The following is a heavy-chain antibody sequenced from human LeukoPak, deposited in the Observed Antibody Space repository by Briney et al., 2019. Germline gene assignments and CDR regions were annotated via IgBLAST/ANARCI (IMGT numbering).Heavy chain of an antibody. J-gene: IGHJ4*02. V-gene: IGHV1-24*01. Sequence: PGGSLRLSCAASGFTFSSYGMHWVRQAPGKGLEWMGGFDPEDGETIYAQKFQGRVTMTEDTSTDTAYMELSSLRSEDTAVYYCATSSPDSSGWYYFDYWGQGTLVTVSS. CDR1: GFTFSSYG. CDR2: FDPEDGET. D-gene: IGHD6-19*01. CDR3: ATSSPDSSGWYYFDY.